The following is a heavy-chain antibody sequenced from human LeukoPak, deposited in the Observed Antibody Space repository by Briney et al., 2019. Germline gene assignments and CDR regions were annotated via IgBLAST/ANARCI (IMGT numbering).Heavy chain of an antibody. CDR1: GGTFSSYA. CDR3: ARRNTDIVVVPADTTYYYYGMDV. CDR2: IIPIFGTA. D-gene: IGHD2-2*01. Sequence: GASVKVSCKASGGTFSSYAISWVRQAPGQGLEWMGGIIPIFGTASYAQKFQGRVTITADESTSTAYMELSSLRSEDTAVYYCARRNTDIVVVPADTTYYYYGMDVWGQGTTVTVSS. J-gene: IGHJ6*02. V-gene: IGHV1-69*13.